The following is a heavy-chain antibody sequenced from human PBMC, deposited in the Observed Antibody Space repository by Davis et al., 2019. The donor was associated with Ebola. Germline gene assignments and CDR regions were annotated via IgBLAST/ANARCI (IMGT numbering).Heavy chain of an antibody. CDR3: ARGIAMVRARSWFDP. Sequence: ASVQVSCKASGYTFTSYGISWLRQPPGQGLECMGWISAYNGNTNYAQNLQGRVTMTTDTSTSTAYMELRSLRSDDTAVYYCARGIAMVRARSWFDPWGQGTLVTVSS. V-gene: IGHV1-18*04. CDR1: GYTFTSYG. J-gene: IGHJ5*02. D-gene: IGHD3-10*01. CDR2: ISAYNGNT.